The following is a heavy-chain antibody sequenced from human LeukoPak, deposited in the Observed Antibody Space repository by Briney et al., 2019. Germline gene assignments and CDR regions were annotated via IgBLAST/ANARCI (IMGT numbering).Heavy chain of an antibody. V-gene: IGHV4-34*01. CDR2: FSHRGGS. CDR1: GGSFSGYY. Sequence: SETLSLTCAVYGGSFSGYYWSWIRQPPGKGLEWIGSFSHRGGSYHNPSLKSRVTISVDTSKNQFSLKLLSVTAADTAVYYCARAQDFSDSSGPNYLDFWGQGILVTVSS. CDR3: ARAQDFSDSSGPNYLDF. J-gene: IGHJ4*02. D-gene: IGHD3-22*01.